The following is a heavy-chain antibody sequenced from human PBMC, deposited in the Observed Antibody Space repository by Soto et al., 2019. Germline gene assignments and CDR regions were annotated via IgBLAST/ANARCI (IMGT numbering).Heavy chain of an antibody. CDR2: IFYSGST. D-gene: IGHD4-17*01. Sequence: PSETLSLTCTVSGGSISNYYWSWIRQPPGRGLEWIGHIFYSGSTNYNPALKSRVTISVDTSKNQFSLKLSSVTAADTAVYYCARRYGSSFDYWGQGTLVTVS. V-gene: IGHV4-59*08. J-gene: IGHJ4*02. CDR3: ARRYGSSFDY. CDR1: GGSISNYY.